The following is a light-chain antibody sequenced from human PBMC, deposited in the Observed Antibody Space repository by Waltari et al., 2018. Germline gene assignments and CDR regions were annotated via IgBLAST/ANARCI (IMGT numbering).Light chain of an antibody. Sequence: QSALTQPASVSGSPGQSITIPCTGARNNFGNYYLISWYQQHPGKAPKLVIFEGSKRPSGVSDRFSGSHSDNSASLTISGLQAEDEADYYCCSYGGRTTIFGGGTRLTVL. V-gene: IGLV2-23*01. CDR3: CSYGGRTTI. CDR2: EGS. J-gene: IGLJ2*01. CDR1: RNNFGNYYL.